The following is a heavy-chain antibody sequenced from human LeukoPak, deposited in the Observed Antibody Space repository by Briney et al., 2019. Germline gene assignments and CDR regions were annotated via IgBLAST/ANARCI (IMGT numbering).Heavy chain of an antibody. CDR3: ARTYYYDSSGYFY. V-gene: IGHV4-30-4*01. CDR1: GGSISSGDYY. D-gene: IGHD3-22*01. Sequence: PSETLSLTCTVSGGSISSGDYYWSWIRQPPGKGLEWIGYIYYSGSTYYNPSLKSRVTISVDTSKNQFSLKLSSVTAADTAVYYCARTYYYDSSGYFYWGQGTLVTVSS. J-gene: IGHJ4*02. CDR2: IYYSGST.